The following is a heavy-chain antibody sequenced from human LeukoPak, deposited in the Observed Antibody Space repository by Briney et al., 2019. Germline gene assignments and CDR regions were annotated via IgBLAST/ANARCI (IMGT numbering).Heavy chain of an antibody. CDR2: IYTSGST. CDR1: GGSISSYY. CDR3: ARRPIAGLTGYYYYYMDV. D-gene: IGHD6-13*01. V-gene: IGHV4-4*07. J-gene: IGHJ6*03. Sequence: SETLSLTCTVSGGSISSYYWSWIRQPAGKGLEWIGRIYTSGSTNYNPSLKSRVTISVDTSKNQFSLKLSSVTAADTAVYYCARRPIAGLTGYYYYYMDVWGKGTTVTVSS.